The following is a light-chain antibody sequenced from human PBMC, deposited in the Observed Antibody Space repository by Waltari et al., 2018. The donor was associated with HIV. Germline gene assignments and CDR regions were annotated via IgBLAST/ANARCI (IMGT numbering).Light chain of an antibody. V-gene: IGLV2-11*01. CDR1: SSDIGYFDY. Sequence: SALTQPRSVSGSPGQSVTISCTGTSSDIGYFDYVSWYQQFPGKAPKVIIYEVNQQPSGVPDRFTGSKSGITASLTISGLQGEDEADYYCCSYAVAYTYVFRTGTKVTVL. J-gene: IGLJ1*01. CDR2: EVN. CDR3: CSYAVAYTYV.